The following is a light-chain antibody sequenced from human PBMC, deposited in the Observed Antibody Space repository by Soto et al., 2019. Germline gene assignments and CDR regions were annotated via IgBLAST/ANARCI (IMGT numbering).Light chain of an antibody. V-gene: IGKV3-11*01. J-gene: IGKJ5*01. Sequence: EIVLTQSPATLSLSPGERATLSCRASQSINTYLAWFRQKPGQAPRLLIYDASNRATGTPARISGSGSGTDFTLTIGSLEPEDSAVYFCQQRSNWPITFGQGTRLEIK. CDR1: QSINTY. CDR2: DAS. CDR3: QQRSNWPIT.